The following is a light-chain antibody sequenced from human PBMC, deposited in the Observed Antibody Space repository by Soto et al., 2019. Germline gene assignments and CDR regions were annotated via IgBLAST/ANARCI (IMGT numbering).Light chain of an antibody. Sequence: QSVLTQPPSVSAAPGQKVTISCSGSSSNIGNHYVCWYQQLPGTAPKLLIYDNDKRPSGIPDRFAGSKSGTSATLGITGLQTVDEADYYCGTWDSSLSAVVFGGGTKLTVL. CDR1: SSNIGNHY. CDR2: DND. J-gene: IGLJ2*01. V-gene: IGLV1-51*01. CDR3: GTWDSSLSAVV.